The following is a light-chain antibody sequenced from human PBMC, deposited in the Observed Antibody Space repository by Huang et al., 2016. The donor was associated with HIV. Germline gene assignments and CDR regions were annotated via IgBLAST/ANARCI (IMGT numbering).Light chain of an antibody. V-gene: IGKV3-11*01. CDR1: QSVSSD. J-gene: IGKJ2*01. CDR2: GAS. Sequence: EIVLTQSPATLSLSPGERATLSCRASQSVSSDLDWYQQKAGQAPMLLIYGASNRATGIPARFSGSGSGTDFTLTISSREPEDFAVYYCQQRSDWPRTFGQGTKLEIK. CDR3: QQRSDWPRT.